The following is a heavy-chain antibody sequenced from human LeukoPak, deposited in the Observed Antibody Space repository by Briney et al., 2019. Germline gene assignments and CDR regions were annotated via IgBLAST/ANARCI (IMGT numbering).Heavy chain of an antibody. D-gene: IGHD3-22*01. CDR2: ISAYNGNT. J-gene: IGHJ4*02. V-gene: IGHV1-18*01. Sequence: ASVKVSCKASGYTFTSYGISWVRQAPGQGLEWMGWISAYNGNTNYAQKLQGRVTMTTDTSTSTAYMELRSLRSDDTAVYYCARGGTYYYDSSGYCEALDYWGQGTLVTVSS. CDR1: GYTFTSYG. CDR3: ARGGTYYYDSSGYCEALDY.